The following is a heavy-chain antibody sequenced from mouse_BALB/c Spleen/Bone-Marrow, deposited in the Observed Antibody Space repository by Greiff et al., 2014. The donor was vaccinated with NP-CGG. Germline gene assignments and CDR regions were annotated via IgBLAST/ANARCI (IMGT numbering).Heavy chain of an antibody. J-gene: IGHJ4*01. CDR3: ARGINGAMDY. V-gene: IGHV1S81*02. Sequence: VKLMQPGAELVKPGASVMLSCKASGYTFTSYWMYWVIQRPGQGLEWIGEINPRSGRTNYNEKFKSRATLTEDKSSSTAYMQLSGLTSEDSAVYYCARGINGAMDYWGQGTSVTVSS. CDR2: INPRSGRT. CDR1: GYTFTSYW.